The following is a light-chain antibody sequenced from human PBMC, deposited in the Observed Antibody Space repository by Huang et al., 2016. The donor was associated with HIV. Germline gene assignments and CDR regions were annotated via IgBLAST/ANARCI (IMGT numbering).Light chain of an antibody. CDR3: HQYYSFPYT. CDR2: SAS. J-gene: IGKJ2*01. Sequence: DIQMTQSPSSLSASVGDRVTVTCRASQGISNYLAWFHQKPGKAPKSLIYSASTLQTGVPSRFSGSGSGTDFTLTISGLQPDDSATYYCHQYYSFPYTFGQGTKLDIK. CDR1: QGISNY. V-gene: IGKV1-16*01.